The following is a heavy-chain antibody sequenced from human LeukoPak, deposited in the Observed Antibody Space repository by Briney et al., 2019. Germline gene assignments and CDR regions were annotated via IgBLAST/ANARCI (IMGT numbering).Heavy chain of an antibody. CDR3: AKDHESDGYPCLDH. CDR1: GFTFSRLA. J-gene: IGHJ4*02. CDR2: ISASGP. V-gene: IGHV3-23*01. Sequence: PGGSLRLSCAASGFTFSRLAMTWVRQAPGKGLEWVSTISASGPYYADAVRGRFTISRDNSRNTLSLQMHSLRAEDTAVYYCAKDHESDGYPCLDHWGLGTLVTVSS. D-gene: IGHD3-22*01.